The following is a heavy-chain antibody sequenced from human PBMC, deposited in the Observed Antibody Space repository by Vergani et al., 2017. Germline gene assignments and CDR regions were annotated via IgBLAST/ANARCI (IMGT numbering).Heavy chain of an antibody. CDR2: ISYEGSNK. V-gene: IGHV3-30*18. CDR3: AKQASSGWYDY. J-gene: IGHJ4*02. CDR1: GFTFSSYG. Sequence: QVQLVESGGGVVQPGRSLRLSCAASGFTFSSYGMHGVRQAPGKGLEGVAVISYEGSNKYYADSVKGRFTISRDNSKNTLYLQMNSLRAEDTAVYYCAKQASSGWYDYWGQGTLVTVSS. D-gene: IGHD6-19*01.